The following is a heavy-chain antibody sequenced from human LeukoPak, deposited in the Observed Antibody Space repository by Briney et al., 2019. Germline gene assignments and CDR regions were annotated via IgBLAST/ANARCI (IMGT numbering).Heavy chain of an antibody. CDR2: IYYIGST. D-gene: IGHD2-15*01. Sequence: PSETLSLTCTVSGGSVSSDSHYWSWIRQPPGKGLEWIGYIYYIGSTNYNPSLKSRVTISVDTSKNQFSLKLSSVTAADTAFYFCSKIGFAQRNLHVFFFFYFGMDVWGQGTTVTVSS. CDR3: SKIGFAQRNLHVFFFFYFGMDV. V-gene: IGHV4-61*01. CDR1: GGSVSSDSHY. J-gene: IGHJ6*02.